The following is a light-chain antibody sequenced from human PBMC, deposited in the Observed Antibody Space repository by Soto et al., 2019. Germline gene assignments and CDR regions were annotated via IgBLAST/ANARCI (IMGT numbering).Light chain of an antibody. J-gene: IGKJ2*01. Sequence: IVLTQSPATLSLSPGEKATLSCRASQSVSSYLAWYQHKPGQAPRLLIFDASHRASGIPPRFSGSGSGTDFTLTISSLEPEDSAVYYCQQRSSFWPEYTFGPGTKVEIK. CDR2: DAS. CDR3: QQRSSFWPEYT. V-gene: IGKV3-11*01. CDR1: QSVSSY.